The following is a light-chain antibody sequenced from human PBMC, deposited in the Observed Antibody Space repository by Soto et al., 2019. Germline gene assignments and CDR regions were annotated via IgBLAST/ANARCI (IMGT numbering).Light chain of an antibody. CDR1: QSISSW. CDR2: DAS. J-gene: IGKJ1*01. V-gene: IGKV1-5*01. CDR3: QQYASQAT. Sequence: DIQMTQSPSTLSASVGDRVTITCRASQSISSWLAWYQQKPGKAPKLLIYDASSLESGVPSRFSGSGSGTEFTLTISSLQPDDFATYYCQQYASQATFGQGTKVDIK.